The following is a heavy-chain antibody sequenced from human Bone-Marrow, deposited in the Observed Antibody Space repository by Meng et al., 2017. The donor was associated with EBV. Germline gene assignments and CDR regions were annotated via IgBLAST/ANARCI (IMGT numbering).Heavy chain of an antibody. V-gene: IGHV4-61*01. Sequence: QVQLQESGPGLVKPSETLSLICVVSGGSVNSGTYHWSWIRQSPGKGLEWIGYIYDTGTTIYNPSLNSRVTILLETSKNQFSLRLHSVTTADTAVYYCAKSRSSTPGIVDDWGQGTLVTVSS. D-gene: IGHD3-10*01. CDR2: IYDTGTT. CDR3: AKSRSSTPGIVDD. J-gene: IGHJ4*02. CDR1: GGSVNSGTYH.